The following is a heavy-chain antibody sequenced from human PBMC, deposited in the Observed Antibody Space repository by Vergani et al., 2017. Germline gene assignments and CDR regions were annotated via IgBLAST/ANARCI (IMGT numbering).Heavy chain of an antibody. J-gene: IGHJ4*02. CDR1: GFTFSSYG. CDR2: ISYDGSNK. D-gene: IGHD1-26*01. CDR3: ARPFPKNSGSYYGFGY. V-gene: IGHV3-30*03. Sequence: QVQLVESGGGVVQPGRSLRLSCAASGFTFSSYGMHWVRQAPGKGLEWVAVISYDGSNKYYADSVKGRFTISRDNSKNTLYLQMNSLRAEDTAVYYCARPFPKNSGSYYGFGYWGQGTLVTVSS.